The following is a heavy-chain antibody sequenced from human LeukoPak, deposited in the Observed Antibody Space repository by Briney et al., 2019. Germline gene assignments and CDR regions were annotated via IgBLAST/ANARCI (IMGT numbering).Heavy chain of an antibody. CDR3: AKVDQDIVVVPAASVYMDV. D-gene: IGHD2-2*01. CDR1: GFTFSSYA. J-gene: IGHJ6*03. V-gene: IGHV3-23*01. CDR2: ISGSGGST. Sequence: GGSLRLSCAASGFTFSSYAMSWVRQAPGKGLEWVSAISGSGGSTYYADSVKGRFTISRDNSKNTLYLQMNSLRAEDTAVYYCAKVDQDIVVVPAASVYMDVWGKGTTVTVSS.